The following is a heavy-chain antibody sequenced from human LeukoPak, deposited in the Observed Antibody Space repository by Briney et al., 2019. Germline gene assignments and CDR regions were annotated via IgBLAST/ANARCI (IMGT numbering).Heavy chain of an antibody. V-gene: IGHV3-74*01. CDR2: IYRDGSDK. D-gene: IGHD5-12*01. CDR1: RFAFSRYW. CDR3: VRDWDHYDFDS. J-gene: IGHJ5*01. Sequence: GGSLRLSCAASRFAFSRYWMHWVRQAPGKGLVWVSRIYRDGSDKIYADSVKGRFTISRDNAKNTLYLQMNSLTVEDTAVYYCVRDWDHYDFDSWGQGTLVTVSS.